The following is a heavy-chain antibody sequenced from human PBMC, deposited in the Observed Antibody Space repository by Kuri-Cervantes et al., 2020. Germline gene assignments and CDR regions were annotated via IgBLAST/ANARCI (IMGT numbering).Heavy chain of an antibody. CDR3: AKDFTEGEGGFDY. CDR1: GFTSNSYG. CDR2: ISYDGSNK. V-gene: IGHV3-30*18. Sequence: GGSLRLSCAASGFTSNSYGMYWVRQAPGKGLEWVAVISYDGSNKYYADSVMGRFTNSRDNSKNTLYLQMNSLRAEDTVVYYCAKDFTEGEGGFDYWGQGTLVTVSS. D-gene: IGHD1-26*01. J-gene: IGHJ4*02.